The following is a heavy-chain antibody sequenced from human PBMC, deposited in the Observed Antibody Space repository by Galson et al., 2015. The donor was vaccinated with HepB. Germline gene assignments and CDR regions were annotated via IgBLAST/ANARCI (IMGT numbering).Heavy chain of an antibody. CDR3: ANKGERLRYFDWLLSPFDY. V-gene: IGHV3-23*01. CDR1: GFTFSSYA. J-gene: IGHJ4*02. Sequence: SLRLSCAASGFTFSSYAMSWVRQAPGKGLEWVSAISGSGGSTYYADSVKGRFTISRDNSKNTLYLQMNSLRAEDTAVYYCANKGERLRYFDWLLSPFDYWGQGTLVTVSS. CDR2: ISGSGGST. D-gene: IGHD3-9*01.